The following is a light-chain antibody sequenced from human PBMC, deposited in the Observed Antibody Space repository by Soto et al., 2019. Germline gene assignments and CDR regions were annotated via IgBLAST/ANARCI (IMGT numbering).Light chain of an antibody. CDR2: GVS. Sequence: ERIITQSAASLSVSPGESATLSCRASQHVSSNLAWYQQKPGQAPRLLLYGVSTRATDITARFSGSGSETKFTLTISSLQSEDFAVYYCQQYNNWPPLTVGGGTKVDIK. J-gene: IGKJ4*01. V-gene: IGKV3-15*01. CDR1: QHVSSN. CDR3: QQYNNWPPLT.